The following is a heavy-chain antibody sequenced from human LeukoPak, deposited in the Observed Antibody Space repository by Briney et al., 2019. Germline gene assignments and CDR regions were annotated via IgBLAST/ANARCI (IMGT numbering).Heavy chain of an antibody. CDR2: INTDGSST. Sequence: PGGSLRHSCAASGFTFSSYWMHWVRQAPGKGLVWVSRINTDGSSTSYADSVKGRFTISRDNAKNTLYLQMNSLRAEDTAVYYCARVGYDFWSGFDIWGQGTMVTVSS. J-gene: IGHJ3*02. D-gene: IGHD3-3*01. CDR3: ARVGYDFWSGFDI. CDR1: GFTFSSYW. V-gene: IGHV3-74*01.